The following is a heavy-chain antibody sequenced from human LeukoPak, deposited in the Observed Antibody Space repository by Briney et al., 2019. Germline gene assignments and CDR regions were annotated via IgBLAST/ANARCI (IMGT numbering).Heavy chain of an antibody. CDR2: ISISNSYL. Sequence: PGGSLRLSCAASGFTFNSCTMNWVRQAPGKGLEWVSSISISNSYLYYADSVKGRFTISRDTFMSTVYLQMNSLRAEDTAVYYCAKDRQTITIFGVVNTPRANFDYWGQGTLVTVSS. CDR1: GFTFNSCT. D-gene: IGHD3-3*01. CDR3: AKDRQTITIFGVVNTPRANFDY. V-gene: IGHV3-21*01. J-gene: IGHJ4*02.